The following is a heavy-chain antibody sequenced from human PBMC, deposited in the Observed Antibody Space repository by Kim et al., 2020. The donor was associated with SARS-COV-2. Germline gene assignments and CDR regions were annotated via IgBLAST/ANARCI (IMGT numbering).Heavy chain of an antibody. D-gene: IGHD2-15*01. CDR3: ARGAEDIVVVVAATHLPDDAFDI. CDR2: IIPIFGTA. V-gene: IGHV1-69*13. CDR1: GGTFSSYA. J-gene: IGHJ3*02. Sequence: SVKVSCKASGGTFSSYAISWVRQAPGQGLEWMGGIIPIFGTANYAQKFQGRVTITADESTSTAYMELSSLRSEDTAVYYCARGAEDIVVVVAATHLPDDAFDIWGQGTMVTVSS.